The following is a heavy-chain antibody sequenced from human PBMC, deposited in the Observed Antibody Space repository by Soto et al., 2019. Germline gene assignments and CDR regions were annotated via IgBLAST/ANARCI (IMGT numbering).Heavy chain of an antibody. CDR1: VVILENFC. J-gene: IGHJ5*02. CDR3: AKNHGVELVKLDTADSLDA. D-gene: IGHD4-17*01. Sequence: SXRVSCAASVVILENFCIRWFRHAQGKGLEWISSISGSGFKKYYADSVKGRLTISTANSKSKVYLELNKTRPEDTAVYHCAKNHGVELVKLDTADSLDAWGQ. CDR2: ISGSGFKK. V-gene: IGHV3-23*01.